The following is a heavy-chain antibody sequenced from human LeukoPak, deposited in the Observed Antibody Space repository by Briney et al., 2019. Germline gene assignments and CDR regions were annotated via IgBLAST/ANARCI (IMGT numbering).Heavy chain of an antibody. Sequence: ASVKVSCKVSGYTLTELSMHWVRQAPGKGLEWMGGFDPEDGETIYAQKFQGRVTITADKSTSTAYMELSSLRSEDTAVYYCARGPRDSNYFSYYYYYYMDVWGKGTTVTVSS. J-gene: IGHJ6*03. CDR3: ARGPRDSNYFSYYYYYYMDV. D-gene: IGHD4-11*01. CDR2: FDPEDGET. V-gene: IGHV1-24*01. CDR1: GYTLTELS.